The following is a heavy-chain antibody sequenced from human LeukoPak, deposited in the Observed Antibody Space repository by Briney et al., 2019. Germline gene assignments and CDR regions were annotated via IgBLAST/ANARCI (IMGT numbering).Heavy chain of an antibody. CDR1: GGSISSSSYY. CDR2: IYYSGST. D-gene: IGHD4-17*01. V-gene: IGHV4-39*07. CDR3: ARADYGDYDYFDY. J-gene: IGHJ4*02. Sequence: SETLSLTCTVSGGSISSSSYYWGWIRQPPGKGLEWIGSIYYSGSTNYNPSLKSRVTISVDTSKNQFSLKLSSVTAADTAVYYCARADYGDYDYFDYWGQGTLVTVSS.